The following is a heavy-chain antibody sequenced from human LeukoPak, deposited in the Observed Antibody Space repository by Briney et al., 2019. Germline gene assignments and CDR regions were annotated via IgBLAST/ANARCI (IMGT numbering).Heavy chain of an antibody. CDR3: ARDVYCGGDCHLPTWFDP. D-gene: IGHD2-21*02. J-gene: IGHJ5*02. V-gene: IGHV3-30*03. Sequence: GGSLRLSCAASGFTVTTYGMHWVRQAPGKGLEWMATISFDGSSEYYVDSVKGRFTISRDNSRNTLFLQMNSLRAEDTAVYYCARDVYCGGDCHLPTWFDPWGQGTLVTVSS. CDR2: ISFDGSSE. CDR1: GFTVTTYG.